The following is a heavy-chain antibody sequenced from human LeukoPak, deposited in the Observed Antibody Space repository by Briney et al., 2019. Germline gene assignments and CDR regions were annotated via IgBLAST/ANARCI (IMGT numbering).Heavy chain of an antibody. V-gene: IGHV4-34*01. CDR2: INHSGST. CDR1: GGSFSGYY. CDR3: AGPHLVGATSNEYFQH. D-gene: IGHD1-26*01. J-gene: IGHJ1*01. Sequence: SETLSLTCAVYGGSFSGYYWSWIRQPPGKGLGWIGEINHSGSTNYNPSLKSRVTISVDTSKNQFSLKLSSVTAADTAVYYCAGPHLVGATSNEYFQHWGQGTLVTVSS.